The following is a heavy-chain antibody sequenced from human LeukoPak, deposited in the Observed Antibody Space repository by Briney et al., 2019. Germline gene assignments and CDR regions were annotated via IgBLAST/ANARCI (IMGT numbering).Heavy chain of an antibody. D-gene: IGHD3-10*01. V-gene: IGHV4-39*07. CDR1: GGSISSSSYY. J-gene: IGHJ5*02. CDR3: ARGLGVPKHNWFDP. Sequence: SETLSLTCTVSGGSISSSSYYWGWIRQPPGKGLEWIGSIYYSGSTYYNPSLKSRVTISVDTSKNQFSLKLSSVTAADTAVYYCARGLGVPKHNWFDPWGQGTLVTVSS. CDR2: IYYSGST.